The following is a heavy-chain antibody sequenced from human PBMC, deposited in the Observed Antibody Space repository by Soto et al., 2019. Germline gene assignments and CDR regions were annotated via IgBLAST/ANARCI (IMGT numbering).Heavy chain of an antibody. D-gene: IGHD1-26*01. CDR3: AREGSAAGAVDM. Sequence: QVQLQESGPGLVKSSQTLSLTCTVSGGSISSIDFYWSWIRQPPGKGLEWIGYIYYSGTTYYNPSLKSRITISLDTSKNQFSLNLNSVTAADTAVYYCAREGSAAGAVDMWGQGTMVTVSS. CDR2: IYYSGTT. V-gene: IGHV4-30-4*01. CDR1: GGSISSIDFY. J-gene: IGHJ3*02.